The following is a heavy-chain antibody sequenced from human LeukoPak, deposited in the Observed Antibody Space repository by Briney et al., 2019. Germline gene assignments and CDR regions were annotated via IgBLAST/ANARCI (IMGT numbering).Heavy chain of an antibody. CDR1: GGSISSYY. D-gene: IGHD4-17*01. CDR2: IYYSGST. J-gene: IGHJ6*02. Sequence: PSETLSLTCTVSGGSISSYYWSLIRRPPGKGLEWIGYIYYSGSTNYNPSLKSRVTISVDTSKNQFSLKLSSVTAADTAVYYCASTGDYGGSYYYYYGMDVWGQGTTVTVSS. CDR3: ASTGDYGGSYYYYYGMDV. V-gene: IGHV4-59*08.